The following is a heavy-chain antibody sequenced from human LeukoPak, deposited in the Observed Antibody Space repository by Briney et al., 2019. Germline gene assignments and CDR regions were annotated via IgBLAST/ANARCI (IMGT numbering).Heavy chain of an antibody. Sequence: GGSLRLSCAASGFTFSSYGMSWVRQAPGKGLEWVSAISGSGGSTYYADSVKGRFTISRDNSKNTLYLQMNSLRAEDTAVYYCAKDMRVAGNAFDIWGQGTMVTVSS. D-gene: IGHD6-19*01. V-gene: IGHV3-23*01. CDR2: ISGSGGST. CDR3: AKDMRVAGNAFDI. J-gene: IGHJ3*02. CDR1: GFTFSSYG.